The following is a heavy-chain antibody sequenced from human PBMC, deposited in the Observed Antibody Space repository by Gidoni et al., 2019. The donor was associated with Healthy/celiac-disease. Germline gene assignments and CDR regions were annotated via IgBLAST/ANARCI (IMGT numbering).Heavy chain of an antibody. J-gene: IGHJ3*02. Sequence: EVQLVESGGGLIQPGGSLRLSCAASGFTVSSNYMSWVRQAPGKGLEWVSVIYSGGSTYYADSVKGRFTISRDNSKNTLYLQMNSLRAEDTAVYYCARFDYGDYAGAFDIWGQGTMVTVSS. V-gene: IGHV3-53*01. D-gene: IGHD4-17*01. CDR1: GFTVSSNY. CDR2: IYSGGST. CDR3: ARFDYGDYAGAFDI.